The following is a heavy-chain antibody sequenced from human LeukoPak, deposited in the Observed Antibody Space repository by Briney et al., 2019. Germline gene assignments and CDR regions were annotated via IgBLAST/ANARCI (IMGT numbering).Heavy chain of an antibody. D-gene: IGHD6-19*01. CDR2: ISWNSGSI. J-gene: IGHJ4*02. V-gene: IGHV3-9*01. CDR1: GFTFDDYA. Sequence: PGRSLRLSCAASGFTFDDYAMHWVRQAPGKGLEWVSGISWNSGSIGYADSVKGRFTISRDNAKNSLYLQMNSLRAEDTAVYYCARDRAYSSGWVNLLDYWGQGTLVTVSS. CDR3: ARDRAYSSGWVNLLDY.